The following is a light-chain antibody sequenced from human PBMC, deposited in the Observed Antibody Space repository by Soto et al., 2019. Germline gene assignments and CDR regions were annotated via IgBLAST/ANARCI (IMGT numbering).Light chain of an antibody. CDR3: QQYFTSPWT. J-gene: IGKJ1*01. CDR2: WAS. V-gene: IGKV4-1*01. Sequence: DIVMTQSPDSLAVSLGERATFNCKSSQNILDRANNKNYLAWYQQKSGQPPKLLIYWASLREPGVPDRFTGSGSGTDFTLTISSLQAEDVAVYYCQQYFTSPWTFGQGTKVEL. CDR1: QNILDRANNKNY.